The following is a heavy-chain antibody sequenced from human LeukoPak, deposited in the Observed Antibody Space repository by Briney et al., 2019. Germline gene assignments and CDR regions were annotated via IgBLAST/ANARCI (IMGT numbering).Heavy chain of an antibody. D-gene: IGHD3-22*01. Sequence: PGGSLRLSCAASGFTFSSYAMSWVRQAPGKGLEWVSAISGSGSNTYYADSVKGRFTISRDNSQNTLYLQMNSLRAEDTAVYYCAKTGDYFDSSGYHRPDAFDIWGRGTMVTVSS. CDR3: AKTGDYFDSSGYHRPDAFDI. CDR1: GFTFSSYA. J-gene: IGHJ3*02. CDR2: ISGSGSNT. V-gene: IGHV3-23*01.